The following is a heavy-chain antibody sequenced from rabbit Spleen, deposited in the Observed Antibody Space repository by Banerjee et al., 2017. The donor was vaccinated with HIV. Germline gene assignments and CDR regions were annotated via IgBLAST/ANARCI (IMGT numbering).Heavy chain of an antibody. CDR3: ARDTSSSFSSYGMDL. CDR1: GVSFSSSSY. CDR2: IEVGSSDFT. V-gene: IGHV1S45*01. J-gene: IGHJ6*01. Sequence: QEQLVESGGGLVQPGGSLTLTCTASGVSFSSSSYMCWVRQAPGKGLEWIACIEVGSSDFTYFATWAKGRFTISKTSSTTVTLQVTRLTAADTATYFCARDTSSSFSSYGMDLWGPGTLVTVS. D-gene: IGHD1-1*01.